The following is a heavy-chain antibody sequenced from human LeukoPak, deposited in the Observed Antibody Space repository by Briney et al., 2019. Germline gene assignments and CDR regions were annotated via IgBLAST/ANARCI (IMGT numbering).Heavy chain of an antibody. Sequence: PGGSLRLSCTGYGFRFSTYWVSWVRQAPGKGLEWVASINQDGSQKEYVDSVKGRFTISRDSAKNSLFLQMNSLRAEDTAVYYCARLRDDTTNYDYRGQGTLVTVSS. CDR3: ARLRDDTTNYDY. D-gene: IGHD2/OR15-2a*01. CDR1: GFRFSTYW. J-gene: IGHJ4*02. CDR2: INQDGSQK. V-gene: IGHV3-7*01.